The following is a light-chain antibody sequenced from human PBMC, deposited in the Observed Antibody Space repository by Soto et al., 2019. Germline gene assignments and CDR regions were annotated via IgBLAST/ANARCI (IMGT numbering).Light chain of an antibody. CDR2: YAS. J-gene: IGKJ4*01. V-gene: IGKV3-11*01. Sequence: EIVLTQSPATLSLSPGERATLSCRASQSVSSYLAWYQQKPGQAPRLLIYYASNRATGIPARFSGSGSGTDFTLTISSLEPEDFGVYYCHQRGNWPLTVGGGTKVEIK. CDR1: QSVSSY. CDR3: HQRGNWPLT.